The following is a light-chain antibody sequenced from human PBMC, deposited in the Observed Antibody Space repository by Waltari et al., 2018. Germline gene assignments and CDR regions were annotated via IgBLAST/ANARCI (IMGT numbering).Light chain of an antibody. Sequence: QSALTQPASVSGSPGQSITISCTGTSSDIGGHNYVSWYQQHTGKAPKLLIYDVRKRPSWVSNRFSASKSGNTASLTISGLQAEDAADYYCSSYTSSSTFGGGTKLTVL. CDR3: SSYTSSST. CDR1: SSDIGGHNY. V-gene: IGLV2-14*01. CDR2: DVR. J-gene: IGLJ2*01.